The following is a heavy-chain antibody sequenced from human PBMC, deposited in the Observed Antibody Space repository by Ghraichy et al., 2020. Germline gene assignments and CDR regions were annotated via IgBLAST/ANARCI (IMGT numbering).Heavy chain of an antibody. Sequence: SETLSLTCTVSGGSISSYYWSWIRQPPGKGLEWIGYIYYSGSTNYNPSLKSRVTISVDTSKNQFSLKLSSVTAADTAVYYCARGSYYYDSSGYYLRPSIYYYYGMDVWGQGTTVTVSS. CDR3: ARGSYYYDSSGYYLRPSIYYYYGMDV. CDR2: IYYSGST. V-gene: IGHV4-59*08. CDR1: GGSISSYY. D-gene: IGHD3-22*01. J-gene: IGHJ6*02.